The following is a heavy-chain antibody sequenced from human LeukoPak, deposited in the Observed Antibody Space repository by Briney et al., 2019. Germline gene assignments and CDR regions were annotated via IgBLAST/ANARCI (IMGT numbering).Heavy chain of an antibody. V-gene: IGHV3-7*01. CDR3: ARLLERRGAFDI. Sequence: GESLRLSCAASGFSFSAYTMNWVRQAPGKGLEWVANIKQDGSEKYYVDSVKGRFTISRDNAKNSLYLQMNSLRAEDTAVYYCARLLERRGAFDIWGQGTMVTVSS. J-gene: IGHJ3*02. CDR1: GFSFSAYT. D-gene: IGHD1-1*01. CDR2: IKQDGSEK.